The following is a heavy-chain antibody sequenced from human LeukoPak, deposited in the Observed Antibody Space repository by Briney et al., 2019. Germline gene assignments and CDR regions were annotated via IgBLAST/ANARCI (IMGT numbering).Heavy chain of an antibody. CDR3: ARGEVGYFDY. Sequence: GGSLRLSCAASGFTFNTYSMNWVRQAPGKGLEWVSSISSSSSYIYYADSAKGRFTISRDNAKNSLYLQMNSLRAEDTAVYYCARGEVGYFDYWGQGTLVTVSS. V-gene: IGHV3-21*01. CDR1: GFTFNTYS. D-gene: IGHD1-26*01. J-gene: IGHJ4*02. CDR2: ISSSSSYI.